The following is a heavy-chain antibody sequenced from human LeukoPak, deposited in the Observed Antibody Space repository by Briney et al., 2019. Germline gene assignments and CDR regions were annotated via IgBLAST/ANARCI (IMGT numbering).Heavy chain of an antibody. Sequence: ASVKVSCKASGYTFTSYGISWVRQAPGQGLEWMGWISAYNGNTNYAQKLQGRVTMTTDTSTSTAYMELSSLRSEDTAVYYCARGLYGSGSYTRGYYYYGMDVWGQGTTVTVSS. CDR3: ARGLYGSGSYTRGYYYYGMDV. V-gene: IGHV1-18*01. D-gene: IGHD3-10*01. J-gene: IGHJ6*02. CDR1: GYTFTSYG. CDR2: ISAYNGNT.